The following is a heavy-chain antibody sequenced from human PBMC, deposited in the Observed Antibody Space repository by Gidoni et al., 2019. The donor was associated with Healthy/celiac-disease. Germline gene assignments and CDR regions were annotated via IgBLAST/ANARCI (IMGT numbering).Heavy chain of an antibody. J-gene: IGHJ4*02. CDR3: ARQEGPRVLPGY. CDR2: IYPGDSDT. V-gene: IGHV5-51*01. CDR1: GYSFTSYW. Sequence: EVQLVQSGAEVNKPGESLKISCKGSGYSFTSYWIGWVRNMPGKGLEWMGIIYPGDSDTSDSPYFQGQVTIAADKSISNAYLQWSSLKASDTAMYYCARQEGPRVLPGYWGQGTLVTVSS. D-gene: IGHD3-10*01.